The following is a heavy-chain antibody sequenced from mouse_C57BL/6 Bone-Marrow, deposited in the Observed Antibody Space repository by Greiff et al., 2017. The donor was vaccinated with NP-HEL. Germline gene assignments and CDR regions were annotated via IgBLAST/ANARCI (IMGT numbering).Heavy chain of an antibody. D-gene: IGHD2-4*01. CDR2: ISDGGSYT. J-gene: IGHJ3*01. CDR3: ARLYDYVAFAY. CDR1: GFTFSSYA. Sequence: VESGGGLVKPGGSLKLSCAASGFTFSSYAMSWVRQTPEKRLEWVATISDGGSYTYYPDNVKGRFTISRDNAKNNLYLQMSHLKSEDTAMYYCARLYDYVAFAYWGQGTLVTVSA. V-gene: IGHV5-4*01.